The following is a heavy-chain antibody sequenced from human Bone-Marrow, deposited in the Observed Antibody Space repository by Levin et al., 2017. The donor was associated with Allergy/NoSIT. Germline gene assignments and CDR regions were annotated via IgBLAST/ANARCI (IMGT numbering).Heavy chain of an antibody. CDR3: GRAPGVEAENLGPDY. CDR1: GFSVSNTY. D-gene: IGHD3-3*01. J-gene: IGHJ4*02. Sequence: TGGSLRFSCAASGFSVSNTYMSWVRQAPGRGLKCVSVIYSGGDTYYSESVKGRFTISRDTSKNTLFLQMNNLRAEDTAVYYCGRAPGVEAENLGPDYLGQGTLVTVSP. CDR2: IYSGGDT. V-gene: IGHV3-53*01.